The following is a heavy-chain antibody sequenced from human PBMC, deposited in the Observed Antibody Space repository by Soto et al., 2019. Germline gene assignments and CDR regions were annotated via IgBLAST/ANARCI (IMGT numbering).Heavy chain of an antibody. CDR1: GFTFISYS. CDR3: VSAIGGSGSYSVY. J-gene: IGHJ4*02. Sequence: GSLRLSCAASGFTFISYSMIWVLQAPGKGLEWVSYISSSSSTIYYADSVKGRFTISRDNAKNSLYLQMNSLRDEDTAVYYCVSAIGGSGSYSVYWCKGTLVSVFS. CDR2: ISSSSSTI. V-gene: IGHV3-48*02. D-gene: IGHD1-26*01.